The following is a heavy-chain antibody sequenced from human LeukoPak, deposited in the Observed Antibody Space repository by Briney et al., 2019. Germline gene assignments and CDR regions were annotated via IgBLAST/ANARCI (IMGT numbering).Heavy chain of an antibody. V-gene: IGHV3-23*01. CDR3: AKDLTLTPDIFDY. Sequence: AGGSLRLSCAASGFTFSSYAMSWVRQAPGKELEWVSAISGSGGSTYYADSVKGRFTISRGNSKNTLYLQMNSLRAEDTAVHYCAKDLTLTPDIFDYWGQGTLVTVSS. J-gene: IGHJ4*02. D-gene: IGHD3-9*01. CDR2: ISGSGGST. CDR1: GFTFSSYA.